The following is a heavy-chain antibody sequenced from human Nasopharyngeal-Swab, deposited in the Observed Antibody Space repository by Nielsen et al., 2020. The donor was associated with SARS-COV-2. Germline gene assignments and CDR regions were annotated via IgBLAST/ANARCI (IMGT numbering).Heavy chain of an antibody. D-gene: IGHD6-13*01. Sequence: SDTLSLTCTVSGGSISSSSYYWGWIRQPPGKGLEWIGSIYYSGSTYYNPSLKSPVTISVDTSKNQFSLKLSSVTAADTAVYYCARDSSSWLGWFDPWGQGTLVTVSS. V-gene: IGHV4-39*07. CDR1: GGSISSSSYY. CDR2: IYYSGST. J-gene: IGHJ5*02. CDR3: ARDSSSWLGWFDP.